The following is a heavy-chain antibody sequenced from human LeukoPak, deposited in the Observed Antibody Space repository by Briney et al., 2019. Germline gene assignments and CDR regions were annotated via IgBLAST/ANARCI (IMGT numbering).Heavy chain of an antibody. CDR2: INHSGST. J-gene: IGHJ4*02. CDR1: GGSFSGYY. D-gene: IGHD6-13*01. Sequence: SETLSLTYAVYGGSFSGYYWSWIRQPPGKGLEWIGEINHSGSTNYNPSLKSRVTISVDTSKNQFSLKLSSVTAADTAVYYCARGSRGAAGFDYWGQGTLVTVSS. V-gene: IGHV4-34*01. CDR3: ARGSRGAAGFDY.